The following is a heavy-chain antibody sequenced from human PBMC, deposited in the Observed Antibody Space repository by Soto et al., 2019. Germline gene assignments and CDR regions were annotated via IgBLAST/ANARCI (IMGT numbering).Heavy chain of an antibody. J-gene: IGHJ4*02. CDR3: ARGQGGVVATH. Sequence: QVQLQQWGAGLLKPSETLSLTCAVNGGSFTGYYWSWVRQAPGKGLEWMGEIKDGGSTNYNPSLRSRVTISPDTSKKQFSLKVTSVTAADTAVYYCARGQGGVVATHWDQGTLVTVSS. D-gene: IGHD2-15*01. CDR1: GGSFTGYY. V-gene: IGHV4-34*01. CDR2: IKDGGST.